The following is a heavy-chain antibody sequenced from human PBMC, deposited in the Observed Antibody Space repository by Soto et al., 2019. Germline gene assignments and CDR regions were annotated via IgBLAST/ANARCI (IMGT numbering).Heavy chain of an antibody. D-gene: IGHD4-17*01. CDR3: AKERATTTAFDY. CDR2: ITDNGRNT. V-gene: IGHV3-23*01. Sequence: EVQLLESGGGLVQAGGSLRLSCAASRFTFSRDGMSWVRQAPGKGLEWVSLITDNGRNTYYADSVKGRFTISRDNTKNTLFLQMNSLRAEDTAVYYCAKERATTTAFDYWGQGALVTVSS. J-gene: IGHJ4*02. CDR1: RFTFSRDG.